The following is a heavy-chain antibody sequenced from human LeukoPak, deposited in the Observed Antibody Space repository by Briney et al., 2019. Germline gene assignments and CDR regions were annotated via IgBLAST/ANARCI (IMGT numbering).Heavy chain of an antibody. V-gene: IGHV1-2*04. CDR1: GYTFTGYY. CDR3: ARGEKWLANYFDY. J-gene: IGHJ4*02. D-gene: IGHD6-19*01. CDR2: INPNSGGT. Sequence: ASVKVSCTASGYTFTGYYMHWVRQAPGQGREWMGWINPNSGGTNYAQKFQGWVTMTRDTSISTAYMELSRLRSDDTAVYYCARGEKWLANYFDYWGQGTLVTVSS.